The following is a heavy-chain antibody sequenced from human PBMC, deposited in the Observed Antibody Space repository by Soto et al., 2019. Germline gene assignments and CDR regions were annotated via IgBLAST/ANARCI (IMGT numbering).Heavy chain of an antibody. CDR1: GFTFSTYG. Sequence: GGSLRLSCAASGFTFSTYGMHWVRQAPGKGLEWVAVIWYDGSKIYYADSVKGRFTISRDNSKSTLYLQMNSLRAEDTAVYHCARPLEQHQLGFGMDVWGQGSPVTVSS. CDR3: ARPLEQHQLGFGMDV. V-gene: IGHV3-33*01. CDR2: IWYDGSKI. D-gene: IGHD6-13*01. J-gene: IGHJ6*01.